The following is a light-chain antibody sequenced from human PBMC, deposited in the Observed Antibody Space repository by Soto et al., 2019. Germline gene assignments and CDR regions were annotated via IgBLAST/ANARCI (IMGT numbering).Light chain of an antibody. CDR2: GNS. J-gene: IGLJ3*02. V-gene: IGLV1-40*01. Sequence: QAVVTQPPSVSGAPGQRVTISCTGSSSNIGAGYDVHWYQQLPGTAPKLLIYGNSNRPSGVPDRFSGSKSGTSASLAIPGLRAEDEADYDCQSYDSSLSGWVFGGGTKVTVL. CDR3: QSYDSSLSGWV. CDR1: SSNIGAGYD.